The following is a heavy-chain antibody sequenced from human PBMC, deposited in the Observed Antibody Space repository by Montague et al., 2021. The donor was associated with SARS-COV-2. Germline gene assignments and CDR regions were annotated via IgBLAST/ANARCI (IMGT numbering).Heavy chain of an antibody. CDR1: GSTFSNAW. V-gene: IGHV3-15*01. Sequence: SLRLSCAASGSTFSNAWMSWVRQAPGKGLEWVGRIKSKTDGGTTDYAAPVKGRFTISRDDSKNTLYLQMNSLKTEDTAVYYCTTEGDYGSGSVGFDYWGQGTLVTVSS. J-gene: IGHJ4*02. CDR2: IKSKTDGGTT. CDR3: TTEGDYGSGSVGFDY. D-gene: IGHD3-10*01.